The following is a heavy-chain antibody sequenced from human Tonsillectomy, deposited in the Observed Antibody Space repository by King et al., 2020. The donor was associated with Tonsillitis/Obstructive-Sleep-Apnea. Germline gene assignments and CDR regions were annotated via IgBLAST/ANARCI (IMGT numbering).Heavy chain of an antibody. CDR2: VSYDGSHK. CDR3: ARDFSATIDYGMDV. D-gene: IGHD5-12*01. V-gene: IGHV3-30*04. CDR1: GFTFSSYA. Sequence: VQLVESGGGVVQPGRSLRLSCAVSGFTFSSYAMHLVRQAPGKGLEWVAVVSYDGSHKYYADSVKGRFTISRDNSKNTLYLQMNSLRAEDTAVYYCARDFSATIDYGMDVWGQGTTVSVSS. J-gene: IGHJ6*02.